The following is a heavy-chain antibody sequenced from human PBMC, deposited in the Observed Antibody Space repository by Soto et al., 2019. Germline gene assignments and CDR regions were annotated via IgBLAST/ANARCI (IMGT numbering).Heavy chain of an antibody. D-gene: IGHD3-10*01. Sequence: QVQLVESGGGVVQPGRSLRLSCAASGFTFSSYGMHWVRQAPGKGLEWVAVISYDGTNKYYADSVKGRFTISRDNSKNTLYLQMNSLRAEDTAVYYCAKSAGDAFDIWGQGTMVTVSS. V-gene: IGHV3-30*18. CDR3: AKSAGDAFDI. J-gene: IGHJ3*02. CDR1: GFTFSSYG. CDR2: ISYDGTNK.